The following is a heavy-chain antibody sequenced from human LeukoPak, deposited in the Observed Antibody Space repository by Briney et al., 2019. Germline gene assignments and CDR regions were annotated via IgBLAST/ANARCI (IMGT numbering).Heavy chain of an antibody. CDR1: GGSISSSSYY. V-gene: IGHV4-39*07. Sequence: SETLSLTCTVSGGSISSSSYYWGWIRQPPGKGLEWIGSIYYSGSTYYNPSLKSRVTISVDTSKNQFSLKLSSVTAADTAVYYCARGRTATDYWGQGTLVTVSS. CDR2: IYYSGST. D-gene: IGHD5-18*01. J-gene: IGHJ4*02. CDR3: ARGRTATDY.